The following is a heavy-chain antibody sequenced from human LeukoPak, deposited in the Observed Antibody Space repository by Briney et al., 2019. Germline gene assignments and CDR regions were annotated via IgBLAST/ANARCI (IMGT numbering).Heavy chain of an antibody. Sequence: PSETLSLTCAVYGGSFSGYYWSWIRQPPGKGLEWIGEINHSGSTNYNPSLKSRVTISVDTSKNQFSLKLSSVSAADTAVYYCARGRPKYYYDSSGYYYPRWGQGTPVTVSS. V-gene: IGHV4-34*01. CDR1: GGSFSGYY. J-gene: IGHJ4*02. CDR2: INHSGST. CDR3: ARGRPKYYYDSSGYYYPR. D-gene: IGHD3-22*01.